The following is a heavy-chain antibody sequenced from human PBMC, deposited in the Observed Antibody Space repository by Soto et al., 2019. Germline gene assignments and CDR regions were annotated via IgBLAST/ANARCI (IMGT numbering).Heavy chain of an antibody. J-gene: IGHJ4*02. CDR1: GGSISSSSW. D-gene: IGHD6-13*01. Sequence: QVQLQESGPGLVKPSGTLSLTCAVSGGSISSSSWWSWVRQPPGKGLEWIGEIYHTGSTNYNPSLESRVTISVDKSKNQFSLNLNSVTAADTAVYYCARDSRAADGNRRYYFDYWGQGTLVIVSS. V-gene: IGHV4-4*02. CDR2: IYHTGST. CDR3: ARDSRAADGNRRYYFDY.